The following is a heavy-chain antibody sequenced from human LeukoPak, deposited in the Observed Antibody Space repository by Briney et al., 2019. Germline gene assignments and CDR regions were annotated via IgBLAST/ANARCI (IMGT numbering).Heavy chain of an antibody. CDR1: GFTFSSHS. CDR3: AKLGYYGASRPFDC. J-gene: IGHJ4*02. CDR2: IGGTTGNT. D-gene: IGHD3-10*01. Sequence: GGSLRLSCATSGFTFSSHSMSWVRQAPGKGLEWVSTIGGTTGNTYYADSVKGRFAISRDNSRNMLYLQMSNLRADDTAVYYCAKLGYYGASRPFDCWGQGALVTASS. V-gene: IGHV3-23*01.